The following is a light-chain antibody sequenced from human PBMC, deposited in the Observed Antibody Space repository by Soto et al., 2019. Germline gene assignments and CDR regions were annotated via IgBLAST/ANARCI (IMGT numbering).Light chain of an antibody. Sequence: EVVLTQSPATLSLSPGETATLSCRASQRIGSYVAWYQQTPGQAPRLLIYDAFNRATGIPARFRGIGSGTDFTLTISSREPEDFAVYYCQHRYNWPQSFGQGTKVEIK. CDR2: DAF. J-gene: IGKJ1*01. V-gene: IGKV3-11*01. CDR1: QRIGSY. CDR3: QHRYNWPQS.